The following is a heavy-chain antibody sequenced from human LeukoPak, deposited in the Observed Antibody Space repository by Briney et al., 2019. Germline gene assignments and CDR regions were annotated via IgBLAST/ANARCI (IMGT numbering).Heavy chain of an antibody. D-gene: IGHD4-23*01. J-gene: IGHJ4*02. CDR3: ARAVYGGNFDY. CDR1: GGSISSYY. CDR2: IYYSGST. V-gene: IGHV4-59*01. Sequence: SETLSLTCTVSGGSISSYYWSWIRQPPGKGLEWIGYIYYSGSTNYNPSLKSRVTISVDTSKNQFSLKLSSVTAADTAVYYCARAVYGGNFDYWGQGTLVTVSS.